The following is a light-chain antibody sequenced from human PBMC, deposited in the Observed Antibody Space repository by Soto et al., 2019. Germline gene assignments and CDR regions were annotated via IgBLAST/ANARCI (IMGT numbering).Light chain of an antibody. Sequence: EIMLTQSPCTLSLSPRERATLSCRASQSVSSSSLAWYQQKRGQAPRLLIHDASSRATGIPDRFSGSGSGTDFTLTISRLEPEDFAVYDCQQYGGSPRTFGQGTKVDI. CDR2: DAS. V-gene: IGKV3-20*01. CDR1: QSVSSSS. CDR3: QQYGGSPRT. J-gene: IGKJ1*01.